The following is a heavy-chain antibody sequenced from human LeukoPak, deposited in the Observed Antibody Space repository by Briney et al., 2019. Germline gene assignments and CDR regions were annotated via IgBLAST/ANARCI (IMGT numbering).Heavy chain of an antibody. D-gene: IGHD3-22*01. J-gene: IGHJ3*02. V-gene: IGHV1-24*01. Sequence: ASVKVSCKVSGYTLTELSMHWVRQAPGKGLEWTGGFDPNDGETVYAQKFQGRVTMTEDTSTDTAYMDLRSLRFEDTAVYYCTTAYDTSGFAPFDSWGQGTMVTVSS. CDR3: TTAYDTSGFAPFDS. CDR2: FDPNDGET. CDR1: GYTLTELS.